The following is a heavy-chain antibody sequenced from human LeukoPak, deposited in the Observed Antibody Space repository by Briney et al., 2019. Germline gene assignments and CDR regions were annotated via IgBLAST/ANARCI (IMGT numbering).Heavy chain of an antibody. CDR3: ARATVTTLGLDAFDI. CDR2: IYYSGST. V-gene: IGHV4-39*07. CDR1: GGSISSSSDY. D-gene: IGHD4-11*01. Sequence: KPSETLSLTCTVSGGSISSSSDYWGWIRQPPGKGLEWIGSIYYSGSTYYNPSLKSRVTMSVDTSKNQFSLKLSSVTAADTAVYYRARATVTTLGLDAFDIWGQGTMVTVSS. J-gene: IGHJ3*02.